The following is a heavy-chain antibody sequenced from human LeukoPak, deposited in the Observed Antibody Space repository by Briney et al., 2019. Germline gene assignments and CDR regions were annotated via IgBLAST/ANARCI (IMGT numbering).Heavy chain of an antibody. Sequence: GESLKSSCQAFGYSFSSYWFGWVRQMPGKGLEWIGGIYPGGSETRYSPSFQGQVTISVDISISTAYLQWSSLKVSDTAIYYCARLNYFDGSGHDDYWGQGTLVTVSS. CDR1: GYSFSSYW. CDR3: ARLNYFDGSGHDDY. J-gene: IGHJ4*02. D-gene: IGHD3-22*01. CDR2: IYPGGSET. V-gene: IGHV5-51*01.